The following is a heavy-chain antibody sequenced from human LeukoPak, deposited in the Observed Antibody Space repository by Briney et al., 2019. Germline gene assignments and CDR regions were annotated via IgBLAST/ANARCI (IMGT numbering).Heavy chain of an antibody. D-gene: IGHD5-18*01. J-gene: IGHJ3*02. CDR2: IIPIFGAA. V-gene: IGHV1-69*05. CDR3: ARQGVTLPNLYAFDI. CDR1: GGTFSNYA. Sequence: SVKVSCKASGGTFSNYAISWVRQAPGQGLEWMGGIIPIFGAANYAQRFQGRVTITTDESTSTAYLELSSLRSEDTAVYYCARQGVTLPNLYAFDIWGQGTMVTVSS.